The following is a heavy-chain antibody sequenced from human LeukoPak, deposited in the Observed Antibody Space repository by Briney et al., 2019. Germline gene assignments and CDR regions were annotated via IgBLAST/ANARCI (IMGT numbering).Heavy chain of an antibody. Sequence: GGSLRLSCVVSGFTFSSYNFNWVRQAPGKGLEWVSSIGISTTYIYYADSVTGRFTISRDNAKNSLYLQMNSLRAEDTAVYYCARRATTERGYSCLDYWGQGTLVTVSS. CDR3: ARRATTERGYSCLDY. V-gene: IGHV3-21*01. CDR1: GFTFSSYN. D-gene: IGHD5-12*01. CDR2: IGISTTYI. J-gene: IGHJ4*02.